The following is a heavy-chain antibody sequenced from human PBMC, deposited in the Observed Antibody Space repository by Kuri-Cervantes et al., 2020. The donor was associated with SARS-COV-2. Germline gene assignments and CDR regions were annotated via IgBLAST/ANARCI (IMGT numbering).Heavy chain of an antibody. V-gene: IGHV3-30*03. J-gene: IGHJ4*02. CDR1: GFTFISYA. CDR3: ARDLVLRYFDWTISGAFDY. D-gene: IGHD3-9*01. Sequence: GGSLRLSCAASGFTFISYAMHWVRQAPGKGLEWVAVISYDGSNKYYADSVEGRFTISRDNSKNTLYLQMNSLRAEDTAVYYCARDLVLRYFDWTISGAFDYWGQGTLVTRYS. CDR2: ISYDGSNK.